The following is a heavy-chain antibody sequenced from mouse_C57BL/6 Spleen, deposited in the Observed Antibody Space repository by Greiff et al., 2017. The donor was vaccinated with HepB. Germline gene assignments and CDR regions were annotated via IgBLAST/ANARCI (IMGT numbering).Heavy chain of an antibody. CDR3: ARSGFDYYGHYYAMDY. V-gene: IGHV1-53*01. D-gene: IGHD1-1*01. CDR1: GYTFTSYW. CDR2: INPSNGGT. J-gene: IGHJ4*01. Sequence: QVQLKESGTELVKPGASVKLSCKASGYTFTSYWMHWVKQRPGQGLEWIGNINPSNGGTNYNEKFKSKATLTVDKSSSTAYMQLSSLTSEDSAVYYCARSGFDYYGHYYAMDYWGQGTSVTVSS.